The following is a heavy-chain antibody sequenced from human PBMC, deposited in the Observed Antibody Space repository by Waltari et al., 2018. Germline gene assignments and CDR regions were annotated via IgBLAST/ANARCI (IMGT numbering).Heavy chain of an antibody. J-gene: IGHJ4*02. CDR3: TTGVDDILTGYYNAPYYFDY. CDR2: FKSKTDGGTT. Sequence: EVQLVESGGGLVKPGGSLRLSCAASGFTFSNAWMSWVRQAPGKGLEWVGRFKSKTDGGTTDYAAPVKGRFTISRNDSRNTLYLQMNSLKTEDTAVYYCTTGVDDILTGYYNAPYYFDYWGQGTLVTVSS. V-gene: IGHV3-15*01. CDR1: GFTFSNAW. D-gene: IGHD3-9*01.